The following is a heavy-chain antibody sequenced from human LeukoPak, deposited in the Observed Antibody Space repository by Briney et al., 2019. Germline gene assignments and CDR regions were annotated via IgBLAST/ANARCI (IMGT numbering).Heavy chain of an antibody. CDR1: GYTVTNYY. D-gene: IGHD6-13*01. CDR2: MNPNSGNT. CDR3: ARGQQLGEFDY. Sequence: ASVKVSCKASGYTVTNYYMHWVRQAPGQGLEWMGWMNPNSGNTGYAQKFQGRVTITRNTSISTAYMELSSLRSEDTAVYYCARGQQLGEFDYWGQGTLVTVSS. V-gene: IGHV1-8*03. J-gene: IGHJ4*02.